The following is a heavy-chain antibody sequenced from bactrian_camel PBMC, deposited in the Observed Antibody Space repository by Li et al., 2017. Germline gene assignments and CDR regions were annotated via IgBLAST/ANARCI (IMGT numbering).Heavy chain of an antibody. D-gene: IGHD1*01. V-gene: IGHV3S40*01. CDR1: GDTTSRVC. J-gene: IGHJ4*01. Sequence: VQLVESGGGSVQAGGSLTLSCARSGDTTSRVCMGWVRQAPGKGLEWVSDINRGGDTTYYADSVKGRFTISKDNAKNTLYLQMNSLKPEDTAVYYCATYETAIQAVGWRTGYNLRVRDGGQGTQVTVS. CDR3: ATYETAIQAVGWRTGYNLRVRD. CDR2: INRGGDTT.